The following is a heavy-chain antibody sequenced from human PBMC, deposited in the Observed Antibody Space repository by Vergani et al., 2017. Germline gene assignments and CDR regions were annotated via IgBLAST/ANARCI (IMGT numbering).Heavy chain of an antibody. J-gene: IGHJ6*03. Sequence: QVQLAESGGGVVQPGRSLRLSCAASGFTFSSYAMHWVRQAPGKGLEWVAVISYDGSNKYYADSVKGRFTISRDNSQNTLYLQMNSLRAEDTAVYYCARGVPIVGEKGSVLQHDYYYYYMDVGGKGTTVTVSS. CDR3: ARGVPIVGEKGSVLQHDYYYYYMDV. CDR1: GFTFSSYA. CDR2: ISYDGSNK. V-gene: IGHV3-30*04. D-gene: IGHD1-26*01.